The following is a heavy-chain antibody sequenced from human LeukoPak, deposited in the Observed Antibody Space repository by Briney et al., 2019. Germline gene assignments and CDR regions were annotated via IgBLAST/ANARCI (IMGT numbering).Heavy chain of an antibody. D-gene: IGHD1-26*01. CDR1: GFTFSSYA. V-gene: IGHV3-23*01. Sequence: PTGGSLRLSCAASGFTFSSYAMSWVRQAPGKGLEWVPGISDSGDITYYADSVKGRFTISRDNSKNTLYVQMNSLRVEDTAVYYCAKDRRGGSYYAATLDIWGQGTMVTVSS. CDR3: AKDRRGGSYYAATLDI. J-gene: IGHJ3*02. CDR2: ISDSGDIT.